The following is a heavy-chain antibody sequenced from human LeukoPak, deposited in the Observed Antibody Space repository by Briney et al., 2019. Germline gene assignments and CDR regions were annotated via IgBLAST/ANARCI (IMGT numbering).Heavy chain of an antibody. CDR1: GFTFSDYY. D-gene: IGHD1-14*01. CDR2: ISSSGSTI. J-gene: IGHJ6*02. V-gene: IGHV3-11*01. Sequence: GGSLRLSCAASGFTFSDYYTSWIRQAPGKGLEWVSYISSSGSTIYYADSVKGRFTISRDNAKNSLYLQMNSLRAEDTAVYYCARGTSTGYYYYYGMDVWGQGTTVTVSS. CDR3: ARGTSTGYYYYYGMDV.